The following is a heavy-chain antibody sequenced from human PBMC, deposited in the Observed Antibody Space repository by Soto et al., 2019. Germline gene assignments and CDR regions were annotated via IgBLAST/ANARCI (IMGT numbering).Heavy chain of an antibody. V-gene: IGHV3-21*01. J-gene: IGHJ3*02. CDR3: ARTLRAHDAFDI. Sequence: PGGSLRLSCAASGFTFSSYSMNWVRQAPGKGLEWVSSISSSSYIYYADSVKGRFTISRDNAKNSLYLQMNSLRAEDTAVYYCARTLRAHDAFDIWGQGTMVTVSS. CDR2: ISSSSYI. CDR1: GFTFSSYS.